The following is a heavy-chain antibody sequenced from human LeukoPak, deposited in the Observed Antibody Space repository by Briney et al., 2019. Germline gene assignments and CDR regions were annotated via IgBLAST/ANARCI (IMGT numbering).Heavy chain of an antibody. V-gene: IGHV3-48*03. J-gene: IGHJ6*03. D-gene: IGHD3-10*01. CDR2: ISSSGSTI. CDR1: GFTFSNYE. Sequence: PGGSLRLSCAASGFTFSNYEMNWVRQAPGKGLEWLSYISSSGSTISYADSVKGRFTISRDDAKNSLYLQMNSLRAEDTAVYYCARDSVYFYYYMDVWGKRTTVTVSS. CDR3: ARDSVYFYYYMDV.